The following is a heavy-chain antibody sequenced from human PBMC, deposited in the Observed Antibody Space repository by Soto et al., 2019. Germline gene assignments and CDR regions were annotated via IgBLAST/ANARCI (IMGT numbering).Heavy chain of an antibody. D-gene: IGHD4-17*01. J-gene: IGHJ4*02. CDR1: CGSITSSSYY. CDR3: ARQRTTVVTQAYFDH. Sequence: PSETLSLTCTVSCGSITSSSYYWGWIRQPPGKGLEWIGGIYYSGRSYYNPSLKSRVTMSVDTSKNQFSLTLNSVTAADAAVYYCARQRTTVVTQAYFDHWAREPWSPSPQ. V-gene: IGHV4-39*01. CDR2: IYYSGRS.